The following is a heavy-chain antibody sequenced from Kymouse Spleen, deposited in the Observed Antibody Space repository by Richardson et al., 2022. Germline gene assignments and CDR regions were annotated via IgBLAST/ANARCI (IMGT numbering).Heavy chain of an antibody. CDR1: GFTVSSNY. CDR3: AREYCSSTSCYDAPDAFDI. D-gene: IGHD2-2*02. CDR2: IYSCGST. V-gene: IGHV3-66*03. Sequence: EVQLVESGGGLIQPGGSLRLSCAASGFTVSSNYMSWVRQAPGKGLEWVSVIYSCGSTYYADSVKGRFTISRDNSKNTLYLQMNSLRAEDTAVYYCAREYCSSTSCYDAPDAFDIWGQGTMVTVSS. J-gene: IGHJ3*02.